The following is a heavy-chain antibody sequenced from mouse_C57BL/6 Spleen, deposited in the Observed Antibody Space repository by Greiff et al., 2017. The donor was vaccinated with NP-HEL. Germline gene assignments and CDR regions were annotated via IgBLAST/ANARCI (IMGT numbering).Heavy chain of an antibody. V-gene: IGHV1-52*01. CDR2: IDPSDSET. CDR1: GYTFTSYW. CDR3: ARSHRYAYYAMDY. Sequence: VQLQQPGAELVRPGSSVKLSCKASGYTFTSYWMPWVKQRPIQGLEWIGNIDPSDSETHYNQKFKDKATLTVDKSSSTAYMQLSSLTSEDSAVYYCARSHRYAYYAMDYWGQGTSVTVSA. D-gene: IGHD6-5*01. J-gene: IGHJ4*01.